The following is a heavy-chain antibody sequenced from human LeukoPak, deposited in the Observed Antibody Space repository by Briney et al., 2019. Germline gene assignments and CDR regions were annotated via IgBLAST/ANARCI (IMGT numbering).Heavy chain of an antibody. CDR1: GFTFSNYW. CDR2: ISGSGGST. J-gene: IGHJ4*02. D-gene: IGHD3-22*01. Sequence: PGGSLRLSCAASGFTFSNYWMSWVRQAPGKGLEWVSSISGSGGSTYYADSVKGRFTMSRDNSKNTLYLQMNSLRAEDTAVYYCAKTESSSDFYTYFHYWGQGTLVTVSS. V-gene: IGHV3-23*01. CDR3: AKTESSSDFYTYFHY.